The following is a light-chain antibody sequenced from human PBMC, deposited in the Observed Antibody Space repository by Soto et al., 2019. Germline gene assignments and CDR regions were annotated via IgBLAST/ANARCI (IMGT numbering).Light chain of an antibody. CDR2: GVS. CDR1: QSVTSNA. J-gene: IGKJ2*01. V-gene: IGKV3-20*01. Sequence: EIVLTQSSATLSLSPGERATLSCRASQSVTSNALAWYQQKPGQAPRLLIYGVSSRATGIPDRFSGSGSGTDSTLTISRLEPEDSAVYYCQQYYRAPYTFGQGTNLQIK. CDR3: QQYYRAPYT.